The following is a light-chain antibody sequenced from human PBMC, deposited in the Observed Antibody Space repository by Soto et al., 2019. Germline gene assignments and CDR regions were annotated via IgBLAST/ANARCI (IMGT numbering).Light chain of an antibody. J-gene: IGKJ5*01. V-gene: IGKV3D-11*01. Sequence: EIVLTQSPATLSLSPGERATLSCRASQGVSSYLAWYQQKPGQAPRLLIYDASNRATGIPARFSGSGPGTDFTLTISSLEPEDFAVYYCQQRSNWHSITFGPGTRLEIK. CDR3: QQRSNWHSIT. CDR1: QGVSSY. CDR2: DAS.